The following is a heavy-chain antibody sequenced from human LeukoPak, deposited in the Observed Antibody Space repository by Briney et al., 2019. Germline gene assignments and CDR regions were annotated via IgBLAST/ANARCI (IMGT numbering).Heavy chain of an antibody. CDR3: AAGPIRFLEWGPYGDY. CDR1: GFTFTSSA. Sequence: SVKVSCKASGFTFTSSAMQWGRQARGQRLEWIGWIVVGSGNTNYAQKFQERVTITRDMSTSTAYMELSSLRSEDTAVYYCAAGPIRFLEWGPYGDYWGQGTLVTVSS. J-gene: IGHJ4*02. V-gene: IGHV1-58*02. D-gene: IGHD3-3*01. CDR2: IVVGSGNT.